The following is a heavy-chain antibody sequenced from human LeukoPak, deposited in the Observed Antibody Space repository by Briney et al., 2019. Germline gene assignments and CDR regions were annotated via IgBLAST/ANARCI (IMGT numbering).Heavy chain of an antibody. D-gene: IGHD3-22*01. J-gene: IGHJ4*02. CDR3: AKDGPHYYDSSGYYFDY. CDR2: ISYDGSNK. V-gene: IGHV3-30*18. CDR1: GFTFSSYG. Sequence: PGGSLRLSCAASGFTFSSYGMHWVRQAPGKGLEWVAVISYDGSNKYYADSVKGRFTISRDNSKNTLYLQMNSLRAEDTAVYYCAKDGPHYYDSSGYYFDYWGQGTLVTVSS.